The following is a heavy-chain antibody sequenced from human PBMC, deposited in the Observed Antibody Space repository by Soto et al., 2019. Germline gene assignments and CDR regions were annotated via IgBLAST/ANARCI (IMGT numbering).Heavy chain of an antibody. CDR2: IIPILGIA. CDR3: ARGVVPAATYYYYYCLYC. Sequence: QVQLVQSGAEVQKPGSSVKVSCKASGGTFSSYTISWVRQAPGQGLEWMGRIIPILGIANYAQKFQGRVMITAYKSTSTDYMELSSLKYKDTAVYYRARGVVPAATYYYYYCLYCWGKGTTVTVSS. V-gene: IGHV1-69*02. J-gene: IGHJ6*03. D-gene: IGHD2-2*01. CDR1: GGTFSSYT.